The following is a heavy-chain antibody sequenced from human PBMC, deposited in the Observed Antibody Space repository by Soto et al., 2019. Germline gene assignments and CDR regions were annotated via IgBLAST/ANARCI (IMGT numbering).Heavy chain of an antibody. CDR3: ARIAAPGYYGMDV. J-gene: IGHJ6*02. CDR2: IYYSGST. Sequence: SETLSLTCTVSGGSISSSSYYWGWIRQPPGKGLEWIGSIYYSGSTYYNPSLKSRVTISVDTSKNQFSLKLSSVTAADTAVYYCARIAAPGYYGMDVWGQGTTVTAP. V-gene: IGHV4-39*01. D-gene: IGHD6-13*01. CDR1: GGSISSSSYY.